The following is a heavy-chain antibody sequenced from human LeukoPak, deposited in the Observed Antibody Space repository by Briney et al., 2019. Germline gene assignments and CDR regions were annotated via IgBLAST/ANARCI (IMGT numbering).Heavy chain of an antibody. V-gene: IGHV4-34*01. D-gene: IGHD2-15*01. J-gene: IGHJ6*03. CDR1: GGSFSGYY. CDR3: ARGHREYCSGGSCYNMDV. CDR2: INHSGST. Sequence: KPSETLSLTCAVYGGSFSGYYWSWIRQPPGKGLEWIGEINHSGSTNYNPSLKSRVTISVDTSKNQFSLKLSFVTAADTAVYYCARGHREYCSGGSCYNMDVWGKGTTVTVSS.